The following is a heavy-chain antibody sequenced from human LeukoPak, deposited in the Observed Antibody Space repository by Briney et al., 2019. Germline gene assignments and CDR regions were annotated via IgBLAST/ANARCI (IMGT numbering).Heavy chain of an antibody. D-gene: IGHD6-19*01. V-gene: IGHV4-59*08. Sequence: KPSETLSLTCTVSVGSMRSYYWSWIRQPPGKGLELIGYVYYSGTANYNPSLESRVTILVDTSKNQFSLNLSSVTAADTAVYYCARTKSGWYYSDYWGQGTLVSVSS. CDR3: ARTKSGWYYSDY. CDR1: VGSMRSYY. CDR2: VYYSGTA. J-gene: IGHJ4*02.